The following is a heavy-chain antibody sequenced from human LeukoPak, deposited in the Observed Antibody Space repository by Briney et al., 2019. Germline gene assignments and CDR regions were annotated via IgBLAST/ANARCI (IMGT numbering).Heavy chain of an antibody. V-gene: IGHV1-2*02. CDR1: GYTFTGYY. Sequence: GASVKVSCKASGYTFTGYYMHWVRQAPGQGLEWMGWINPNSGGTNYAQKFQGRVTMIRDTSISTAYMELSRLRSDDTAVYYCARCRRRYYGSGTLDYWGQGTLVTVSS. J-gene: IGHJ4*02. D-gene: IGHD3-10*01. CDR2: INPNSGGT. CDR3: ARCRRRYYGSGTLDY.